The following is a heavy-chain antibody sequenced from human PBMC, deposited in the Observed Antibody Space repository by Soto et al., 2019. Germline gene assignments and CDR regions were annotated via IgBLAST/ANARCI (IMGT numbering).Heavy chain of an antibody. CDR1: GFTFSSYW. Sequence: EVQLVESGGGLVQPGGSLRLSCAASGFTFSSYWMSWVRQAPGKGLEWVANIKQDGSEKYYVDSVKGRFTISRDNAKNSLYLLMNSLRAEDTAVYYCAREEGYYYYGMDVRAQGTTVTVSS. J-gene: IGHJ6*02. V-gene: IGHV3-7*03. CDR2: IKQDGSEK. CDR3: AREEGYYYYGMDV.